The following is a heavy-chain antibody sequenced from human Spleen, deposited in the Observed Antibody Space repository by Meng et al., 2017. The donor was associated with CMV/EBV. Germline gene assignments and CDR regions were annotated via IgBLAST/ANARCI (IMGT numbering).Heavy chain of an antibody. D-gene: IGHD1-1*01. CDR1: GFTFNNHG. Sequence: GESLKISCAASGFTFNNHGMSWVRQTPGKGLEWVSGANWSGGYTGYAESVRDRFSISRDNAKNSLYLEMNGLRAEDTALYHCARSPPTTGDWGVFDLWGQGTLVTVSS. J-gene: IGHJ3*01. CDR3: ARSPPTTGDWGVFDL. CDR2: ANWSGGYT. V-gene: IGHV3-20*01.